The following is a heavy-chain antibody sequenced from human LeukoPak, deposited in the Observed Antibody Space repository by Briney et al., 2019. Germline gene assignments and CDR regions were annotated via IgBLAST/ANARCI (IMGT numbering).Heavy chain of an antibody. CDR1: GFTFSSYW. Sequence: PGGSLRLSCAASGFTFSSYWVHWVRQAPGKGLVWVSRINSDGSSTSYADSVKGRFTISRDNAKNTLYLQMNSLRAEDTAVYYCARAKRTVTSGGIFYGMDVWGQGTTVTVSS. D-gene: IGHD4-17*01. CDR3: ARAKRTVTSGGIFYGMDV. V-gene: IGHV3-74*01. CDR2: INSDGSST. J-gene: IGHJ6*02.